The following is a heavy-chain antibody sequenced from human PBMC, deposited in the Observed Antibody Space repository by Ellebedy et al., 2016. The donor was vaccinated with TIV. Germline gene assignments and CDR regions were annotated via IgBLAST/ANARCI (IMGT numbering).Heavy chain of an antibody. V-gene: IGHV4-34*01. D-gene: IGHD6-6*01. CDR1: GGSFSGYY. Sequence: MPGGSLRLSCAVYGGSFSGYYWSWIRQPPGKGLEWIGEINHSGSTNYNPSLKSRVTISVDTSKNQFSLKLSSVTAADTAVYYCARAVIAARPDYWGQGTLVTVSS. J-gene: IGHJ4*02. CDR2: INHSGST. CDR3: ARAVIAARPDY.